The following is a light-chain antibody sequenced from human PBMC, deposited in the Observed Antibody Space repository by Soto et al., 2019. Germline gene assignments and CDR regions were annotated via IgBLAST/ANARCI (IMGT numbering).Light chain of an antibody. CDR3: QHYGNSRT. CDR2: AAS. CDR1: QSISSTY. V-gene: IGKV3-20*01. Sequence: EIVLTQSPDTLSLSPGERATLSCRASQSISSTYLAWYQQKPGQAPRLLIYAASYRATGIPDRFSGSGSGTDFTLTITRLETEDCAMYYCQHYGNSRTFGQGTKVEIK. J-gene: IGKJ1*01.